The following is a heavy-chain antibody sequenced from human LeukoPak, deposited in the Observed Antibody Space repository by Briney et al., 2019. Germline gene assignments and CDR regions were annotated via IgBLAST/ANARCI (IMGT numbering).Heavy chain of an antibody. Sequence: AGGSLRLSCAASGFTFSSYSMNWVRQAPGKGLEWVSYISSSSSTIYYADSVEGRFTISRDNAKNSLYLQMNSLRAEDTAVYYCASNTYYGDFSFDYWGQGTLVTVSS. J-gene: IGHJ4*02. V-gene: IGHV3-48*01. D-gene: IGHD4-17*01. CDR1: GFTFSSYS. CDR3: ASNTYYGDFSFDY. CDR2: ISSSSSTI.